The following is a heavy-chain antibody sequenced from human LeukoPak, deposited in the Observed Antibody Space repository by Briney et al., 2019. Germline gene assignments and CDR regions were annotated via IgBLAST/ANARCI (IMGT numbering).Heavy chain of an antibody. CDR2: ISGNGDKI. CDR3: AKGDYSDSSGYAPLFDC. Sequence: GESLRLSCAASGFTFRNYAMSWVRQAPGKGLEWVSGISGNGDKIYYADSVKGRFTISRDNSKSTLHLQMYSLRGEDTAVYYCAKGDYSDSSGYAPLFDCWGQGTLVTVSS. J-gene: IGHJ4*02. D-gene: IGHD3-22*01. CDR1: GFTFRNYA. V-gene: IGHV3-23*01.